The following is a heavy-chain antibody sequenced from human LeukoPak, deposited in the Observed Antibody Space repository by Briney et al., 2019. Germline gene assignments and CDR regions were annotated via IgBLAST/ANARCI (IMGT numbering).Heavy chain of an antibody. CDR3: TGGNDY. CDR2: IRGKTNSYAT. Sequence: GGSLRLSCAASGFIFSDSAIQWVRQASGKGLEWVGRIRGKTNSYATAYGASVKGRFTFSRDDSKDTAYLQMNSLKIEDTAVYYCTGGNDYWGQGTLVTVSS. CDR1: GFIFSDSA. J-gene: IGHJ4*02. V-gene: IGHV3-73*01. D-gene: IGHD4-23*01.